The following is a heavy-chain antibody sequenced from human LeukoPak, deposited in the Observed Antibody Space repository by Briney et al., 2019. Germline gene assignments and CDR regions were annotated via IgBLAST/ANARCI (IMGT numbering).Heavy chain of an antibody. J-gene: IGHJ4*02. V-gene: IGHV5-51*01. CDR1: GYSFTSYW. D-gene: IGHD6-13*01. CDR3: ARLQLVPPFDY. Sequence: GGSLRLSCKGSGYSFTSYWIGWVRQMPGKGLEWMGIIYPGDSDTRYSPSFQGQVTISADKSISTAYLQWSSLKASDTAMYYCARLQLVPPFDYWGQGTLVTVSS. CDR2: IYPGDSDT.